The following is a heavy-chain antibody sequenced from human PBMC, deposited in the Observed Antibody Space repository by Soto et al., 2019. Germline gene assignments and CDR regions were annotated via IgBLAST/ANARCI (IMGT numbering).Heavy chain of an antibody. D-gene: IGHD6-19*01. V-gene: IGHV4-30-2*01. J-gene: IGHJ4*02. CDR2: IYHSGST. Sequence: QLQLQESGSGLVKPSQTLSLTCAVSGGSISSGGSSWSWIRQPPGKGLEWIGYIYHSGSTYYNPSLKSRVTTSVNRSKNPFSPKLSSVTAADTAVYYCARAGDSSGPVALGYWGQGTLVTVSS. CDR3: ARAGDSSGPVALGY. CDR1: GGSISSGGSS.